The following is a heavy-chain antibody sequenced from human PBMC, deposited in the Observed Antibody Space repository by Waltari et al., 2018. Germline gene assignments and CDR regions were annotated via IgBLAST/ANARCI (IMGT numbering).Heavy chain of an antibody. Sequence: QVQLVQSGAEVKKPGASVTVSCKVSGYTLTELSMHWVRPAPGNGLEGMGGFDPEDGETIYAQKFQGRVTMTEDTSTDTAYMELSSLRSEDTAVYYCATNRGIAVAADRNYYYYGMDVWGQGTTVTVSS. CDR1: GYTLTELS. CDR3: ATNRGIAVAADRNYYYYGMDV. D-gene: IGHD6-19*01. V-gene: IGHV1-24*01. J-gene: IGHJ6*02. CDR2: FDPEDGET.